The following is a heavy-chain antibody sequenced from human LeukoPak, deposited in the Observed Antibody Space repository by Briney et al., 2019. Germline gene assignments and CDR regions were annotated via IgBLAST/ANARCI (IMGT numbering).Heavy chain of an antibody. D-gene: IGHD6-13*01. CDR2: IWYDGNNK. J-gene: IGHJ4*02. CDR1: GFTFSSYG. CDR3: AKDLGIAAALPYDYFDY. V-gene: IGHV3-30*02. Sequence: PGGSLRLSCAASGFTFSSYGMHWVRQAPGKGLEWVAFIWYDGNNKYYADSVKGRFTISRDTSKNTLYLQMNSLTPEDTAVYYCAKDLGIAAALPYDYFDYWGQGTLVTVSS.